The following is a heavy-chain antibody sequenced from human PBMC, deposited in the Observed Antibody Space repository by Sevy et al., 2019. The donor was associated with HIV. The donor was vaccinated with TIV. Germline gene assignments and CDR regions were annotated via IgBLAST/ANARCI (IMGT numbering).Heavy chain of an antibody. V-gene: IGHV3-53*05. CDR3: AKDMAVAGRDYYYGMDV. D-gene: IGHD6-19*01. J-gene: IGHJ6*02. CDR2: IYSGGST. Sequence: GGSLRLSCAASGFTVSSNYMSWVRQAPGKGLEWVSVIYSGGSTYYADSVKGRFTISRDNAKNSLYLQMNSLRAEDTALYYCAKDMAVAGRDYYYGMDVWGQGTTVTVSS. CDR1: GFTVSSNY.